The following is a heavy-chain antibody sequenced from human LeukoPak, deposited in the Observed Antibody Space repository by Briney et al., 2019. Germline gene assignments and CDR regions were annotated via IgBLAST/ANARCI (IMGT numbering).Heavy chain of an antibody. CDR2: TYYRSKWYN. J-gene: IGHJ4*02. Sequence: SQTLSLTCAISGDSVSSNSAAWNWIRQSPSRGLEWLGRTYYRSKWYNDYAVSVKSRITINPDTSKNQFSLRLNSVTPEDTAVYYCARVVRIAVAGTLIFDYWGQGTLVTVSS. CDR1: GDSVSSNSAA. V-gene: IGHV6-1*01. D-gene: IGHD6-19*01. CDR3: ARVVRIAVAGTLIFDY.